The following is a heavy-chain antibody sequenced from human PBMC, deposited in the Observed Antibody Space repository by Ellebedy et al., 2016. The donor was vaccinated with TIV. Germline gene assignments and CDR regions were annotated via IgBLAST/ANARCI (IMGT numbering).Heavy chain of an antibody. J-gene: IGHJ4*02. D-gene: IGHD5-12*01. CDR2: IWFDGNNE. CDR1: GFSFSTYA. Sequence: GESLKISCAASGFSFSTYAMHWVRQAPGKGPEWVAGIWFDGNNEYYADSVKGRFTISRDNSENTLNLQMSSLRVEDTAVYYCARALSGYDFHFDYWGQGSLVTVSS. V-gene: IGHV3-33*01. CDR3: ARALSGYDFHFDY.